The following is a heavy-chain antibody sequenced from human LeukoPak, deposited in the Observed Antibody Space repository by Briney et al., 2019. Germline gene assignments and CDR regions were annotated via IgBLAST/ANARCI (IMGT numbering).Heavy chain of an antibody. J-gene: IGHJ4*02. CDR3: ARGGSDTAMAHDY. CDR2: INRGGSRT. D-gene: IGHD5-18*01. Sequence: GGSLRLSCADPGFTFSNHWMHWVRQAPGKGLMWVSRINRGGSRTDYADSVKGRFTISRDDAKNTLYLQLNSLRAEDTAVYFCARGGSDTAMAHDYWGQGTLVTVSS. CDR1: GFTFSNHW. V-gene: IGHV3-74*01.